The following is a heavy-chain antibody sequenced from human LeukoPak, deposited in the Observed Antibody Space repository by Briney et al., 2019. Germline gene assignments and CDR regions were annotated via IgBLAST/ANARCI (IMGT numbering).Heavy chain of an antibody. CDR2: ISVSGGST. Sequence: GGSLRLSCAASGFTFSSYAMSWVRQAPWKGLEWVSAISVSGGSTYYADSVKGRFTISRDNSKNTLYLQMNSLRAEDTAVYYCAKAWASSTHYFDYWGQGTLVTVSS. CDR1: GFTFSSYA. V-gene: IGHV3-23*01. J-gene: IGHJ4*02. CDR3: AKAWASSTHYFDY. D-gene: IGHD2-2*01.